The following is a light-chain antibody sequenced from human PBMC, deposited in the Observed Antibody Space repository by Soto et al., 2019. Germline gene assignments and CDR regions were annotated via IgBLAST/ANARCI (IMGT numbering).Light chain of an antibody. CDR3: QQSYRTPHT. J-gene: IGKJ2*01. V-gene: IGKV1-12*01. Sequence: DIQMTQSPSSVSASVGDRVTITCRASQDISSWVAWYQQKPGKAPKLLISAASSLQSGVPRRFSGSGSGTDFTLIISSLQPEDFATYYCQQSYRTPHTFGQGTKLETK. CDR1: QDISSW. CDR2: AAS.